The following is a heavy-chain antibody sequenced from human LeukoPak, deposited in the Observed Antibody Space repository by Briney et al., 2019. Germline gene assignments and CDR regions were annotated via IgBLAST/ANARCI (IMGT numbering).Heavy chain of an antibody. V-gene: IGHV3-48*01. Sequence: PGGSLRLSCEGSGFTFSTSDMNWVRQAPGKGLEWVSYISSSSSTIYYADSVKGRFTISRDNAKNSLYLQMNSLRAEDTAVYYCARDQWELLYHYFDYWGQGTLVTVSS. D-gene: IGHD1-26*01. J-gene: IGHJ4*02. CDR3: ARDQWELLYHYFDY. CDR1: GFTFSTSD. CDR2: ISSSSSTI.